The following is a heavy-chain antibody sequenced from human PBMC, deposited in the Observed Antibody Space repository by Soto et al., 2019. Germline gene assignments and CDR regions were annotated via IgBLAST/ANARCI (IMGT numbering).Heavy chain of an antibody. CDR3: ARNKGYCSSISCYGMDV. Sequence: PGESLKVSCKGSGYSFSSYWIVWVRQMPGKGLEWMGTIYPGDSDTRYSPSFQGQVTISADKSISTAYLQRNSLKASDTAMYFCARNKGYCSSISCYGMDVWGQGAAVTVSS. J-gene: IGHJ6*02. CDR1: GYSFSSYW. CDR2: IYPGDSDT. V-gene: IGHV5-51*03. D-gene: IGHD2-2*01.